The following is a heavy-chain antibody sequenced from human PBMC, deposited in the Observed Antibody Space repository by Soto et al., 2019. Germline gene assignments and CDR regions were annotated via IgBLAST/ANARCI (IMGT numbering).Heavy chain of an antibody. Sequence: QVQLQESGPGLVKPSETLSLTCTVSGGSISDYPWSWIRQSPGKGLEWIGYIYYSGRTVYNPSLKSRVIMSLDTSKNQFSLKLTSVTATDTAVYYCAGDIPSGSYRFDYWGQGALVIVSS. CDR2: IYYSGRT. CDR3: AGDIPSGSYRFDY. CDR1: GGSISDYP. V-gene: IGHV4-59*08. J-gene: IGHJ4*02. D-gene: IGHD1-26*01.